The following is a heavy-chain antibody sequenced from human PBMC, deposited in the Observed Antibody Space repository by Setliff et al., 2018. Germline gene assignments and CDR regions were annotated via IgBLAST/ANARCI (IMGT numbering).Heavy chain of an antibody. CDR2: INHSGST. CDR1: GYSISSGYY. CDR3: ARTSGSGSSLLPNFSDP. Sequence: SETLSLTCAVSGYSISSGYYWSWIRQPPGKGLEWIGEINHSGSTNYNPSLKSRVTISVDTSKNQFSLKLSSVTAADTAVYYCARTSGSGSSLLPNFSDPWGQGTLVTVSS. D-gene: IGHD3-10*01. V-gene: IGHV4-38-2*01. J-gene: IGHJ5*02.